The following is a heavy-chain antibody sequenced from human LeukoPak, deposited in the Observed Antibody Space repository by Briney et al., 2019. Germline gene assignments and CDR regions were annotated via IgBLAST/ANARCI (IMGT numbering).Heavy chain of an antibody. J-gene: IGHJ4*02. CDR3: AKGEGDY. V-gene: IGHV4-59*01. Sequence: SETLSLTCAVSGGSISSYYWSWIRQPPGKGLEWIGYIYDSGNTNYNPSLKSRVTISVDTSKNQFSLKVRSVTAADTAVYYCAKGEGDYWGQGTLVTVSS. CDR2: IYDSGNT. CDR1: GGSISSYY. D-gene: IGHD2-21*01.